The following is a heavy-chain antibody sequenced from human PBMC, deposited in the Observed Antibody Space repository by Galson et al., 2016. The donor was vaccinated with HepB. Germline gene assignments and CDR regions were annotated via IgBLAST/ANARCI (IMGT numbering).Heavy chain of an antibody. Sequence: SLRLSCAASGFAFSSHCMHWVRQDLRKGLVWVSRINSDGTISNYADSVKGRFTISRDNAKNTLYLQMNSLRAEDTAVYFCVRDRGGSAGGYNWFDSWGQGMLVTVSS. D-gene: IGHD2-15*01. CDR2: INSDGTIS. J-gene: IGHJ5*01. CDR1: GFAFSSHC. V-gene: IGHV3-74*01. CDR3: VRDRGGSAGGYNWFDS.